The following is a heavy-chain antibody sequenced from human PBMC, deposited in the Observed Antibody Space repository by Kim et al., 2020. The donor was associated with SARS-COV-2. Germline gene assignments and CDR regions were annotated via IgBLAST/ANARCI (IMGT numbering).Heavy chain of an antibody. V-gene: IGHV3-33*01. CDR3: VRDAKGPFDY. Sequence: GGSLRLSCAASGLTFSNYGMHWVRQAPGKGLEWVAVIWYDGSNKYYEESVRGRFTISRDNSKNMVYLQMSSLRAEDTAVYYCVRDAKGPFDYWGQGTRVT. CDR1: GLTFSNYG. J-gene: IGHJ4*02. CDR2: IWYDGSNK.